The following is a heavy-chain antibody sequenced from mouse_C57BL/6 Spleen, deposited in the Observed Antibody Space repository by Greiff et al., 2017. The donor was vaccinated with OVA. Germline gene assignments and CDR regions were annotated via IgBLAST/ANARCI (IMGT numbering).Heavy chain of an antibody. CDR3: ARWDDGYYRYAMDY. Sequence: QVQLQQPGAELVKPGASVKLSCKASGYTFTSYWMQWVKQRPGQGLEWIGEIDPSDSYTNYNQKFKGKATLTVDTSSSTAYMQLSSLTSEDSAVYYCARWDDGYYRYAMDYWGQGTSVTVSS. J-gene: IGHJ4*01. CDR2: IDPSDSYT. V-gene: IGHV1-50*01. CDR1: GYTFTSYW. D-gene: IGHD2-3*01.